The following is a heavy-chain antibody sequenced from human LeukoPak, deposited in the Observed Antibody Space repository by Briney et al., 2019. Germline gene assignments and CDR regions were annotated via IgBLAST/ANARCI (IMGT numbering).Heavy chain of an antibody. V-gene: IGHV4-34*01. CDR3: ARHGGGYSYGYDDY. CDR1: GGSFSGYY. J-gene: IGHJ4*02. Sequence: SETLSLTCAVYGGSFSGYYWSWIRKPQGKGQEWIGSIYFGGRTYYTPTLQSRVPILVDTSKNQFSLKLSSVAAADTAVYYCARHGGGYSYGYDDYWGQGPLVTVSS. D-gene: IGHD5-18*01. CDR2: IYFGGRT.